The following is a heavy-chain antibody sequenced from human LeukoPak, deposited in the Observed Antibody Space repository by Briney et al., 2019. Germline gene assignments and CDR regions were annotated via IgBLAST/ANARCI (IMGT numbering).Heavy chain of an antibody. V-gene: IGHV1-46*01. J-gene: IGHJ6*03. Sequence: ASVKVSCKASGYTFTSYYMHWVRQAPGQGLEWMGIINPSGGSTSYAQKFQGRVTMTRDTSTSTVYMELRSLRSDDTAVYYCARDSIVVVPAALYYMDVWGKGTTVTVSS. CDR1: GYTFTSYY. CDR2: INPSGGST. CDR3: ARDSIVVVPAALYYMDV. D-gene: IGHD2-2*01.